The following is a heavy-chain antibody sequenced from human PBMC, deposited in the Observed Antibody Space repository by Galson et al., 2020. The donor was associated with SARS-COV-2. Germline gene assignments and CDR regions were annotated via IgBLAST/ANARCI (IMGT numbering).Heavy chain of an antibody. CDR3: AKDRENDNLGAFEI. J-gene: IGHJ3*02. CDR2: IRGRGSGI. CDR1: GFTFSTYA. Sequence: GGSLRLSCEASGFTFSTYAMTWVRQAPGKGLEWVSEIRGRGSGIQYADSVKGRFTISRDNSKNTLYLQMNSLTAADTAVYYCAKDRENDNLGAFEIWGQGTMVTVSS. D-gene: IGHD3-9*01. V-gene: IGHV3-23*01.